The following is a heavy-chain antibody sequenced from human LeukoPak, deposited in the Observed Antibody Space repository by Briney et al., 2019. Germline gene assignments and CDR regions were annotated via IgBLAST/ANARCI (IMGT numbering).Heavy chain of an antibody. V-gene: IGHV3-48*04. CDR3: ARHARVAGFDY. J-gene: IGHJ4*02. CDR2: ISNSGTTI. D-gene: IGHD6-19*01. CDR1: GFTFSTYT. Sequence: PGGSLRLSCAASGFTFSTYTMNWIRQAPGKGLEWISYISNSGTTIYYADSVKGRFTISRDNAKNSLYLQMNSLRAEDTAVYYCARHARVAGFDYWGLGTLVTVSS.